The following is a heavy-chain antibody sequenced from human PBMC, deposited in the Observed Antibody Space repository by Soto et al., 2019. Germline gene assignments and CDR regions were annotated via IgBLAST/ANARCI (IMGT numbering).Heavy chain of an antibody. CDR2: IIGSGGST. CDR1: GFTFSNYA. J-gene: IGHJ6*03. V-gene: IGHV3-23*01. D-gene: IGHD6-19*01. CDR3: ANHRPGSGYYYYCMDV. Sequence: GGSLRLSCAASGFTFSNYAMSWVRQGPGKGLEWVSSIIGSGGSTYYADSVKGRFTISRDNSKNTLYLQMNSLRAEDTAVYYCANHRPGSGYYYYCMDVWGKGTTVTVSS.